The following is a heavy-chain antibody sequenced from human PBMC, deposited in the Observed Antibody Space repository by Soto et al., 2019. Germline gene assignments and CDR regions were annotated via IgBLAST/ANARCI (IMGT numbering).Heavy chain of an antibody. CDR2: IYHSGST. CDR1: GGSISSGGYS. D-gene: IGHD3-10*01. V-gene: IGHV4-30-2*02. CDR3: AGSKNRGESFDY. Sequence: SETLSLTCAVSGGSISSGGYSWSWIRQPPGKGLEWIGYIYHSGSTYYNPSLKSRVTISVDRSKNQFSLKLSSVSAADTALYFCAGSKNRGESFDYWGQGALVTVSS. J-gene: IGHJ4*02.